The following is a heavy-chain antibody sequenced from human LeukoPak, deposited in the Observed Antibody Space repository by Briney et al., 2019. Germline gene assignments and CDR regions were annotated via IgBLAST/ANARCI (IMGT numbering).Heavy chain of an antibody. J-gene: IGHJ3*02. Sequence: PSETLSLTCTVSGGSISSYYWSWIRQPPGKGLEWIGYIYYSGSTNYNPSLKSRVTISVDTSKNQFSLKLSSVTAADTAVYYCARDRIGVPSAFYISGQGTMVTVSS. CDR3: ARDRIGVPSAFYI. CDR1: GGSISSYY. CDR2: IYYSGST. V-gene: IGHV4-59*01. D-gene: IGHD3-16*01.